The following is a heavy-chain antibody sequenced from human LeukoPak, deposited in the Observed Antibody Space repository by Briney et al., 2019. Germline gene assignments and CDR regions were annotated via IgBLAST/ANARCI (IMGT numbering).Heavy chain of an antibody. CDR2: ISYDGSNK. J-gene: IGHJ4*02. Sequence: PGGSLTLSCAASGFTFSSYGMHWVRQAPGKGLEWVAVISYDGSNKYYADSVKVRFTISRDNSKNTLYLQMNSLRAEDTAVYYCAKSTASSGWSRLDYWGQGTLVTVSS. CDR1: GFTFSSYG. V-gene: IGHV3-30*18. D-gene: IGHD6-19*01. CDR3: AKSTASSGWSRLDY.